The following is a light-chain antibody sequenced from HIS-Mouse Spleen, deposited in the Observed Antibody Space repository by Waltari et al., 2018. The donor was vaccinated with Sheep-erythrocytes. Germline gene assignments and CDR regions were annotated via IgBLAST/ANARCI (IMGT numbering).Light chain of an antibody. J-gene: IGLJ1*01. CDR2: DVS. CDR1: SSAVGGYNY. Sequence: QSALTQPRSVSGSPGQSVTISCTGTSSAVGGYNYVTWYQQHPGKAPKLMTYDVSKRPSGVPDRFSGSKSGNTASLTISGLQAEDEADYYCCSYAGSYNHVFATGTKVTVL. CDR3: CSYAGSYNHV. V-gene: IGLV2-11*01.